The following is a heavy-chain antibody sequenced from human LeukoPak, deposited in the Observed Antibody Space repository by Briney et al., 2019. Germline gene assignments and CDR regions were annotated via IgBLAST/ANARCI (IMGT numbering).Heavy chain of an antibody. Sequence: GGSLRLSCAASGFTFSYYAMTWVRQAPGKGLEWVSVIYSDGTTNYADFVKGRFIMSRDNSKNTLYLEINSLRAEDTAVYYCARVTPPTDWGQGTLVTVSS. CDR3: ARVTPPTD. D-gene: IGHD1-14*01. J-gene: IGHJ4*02. V-gene: IGHV3-66*01. CDR2: IYSDGTT. CDR1: GFTFSYYA.